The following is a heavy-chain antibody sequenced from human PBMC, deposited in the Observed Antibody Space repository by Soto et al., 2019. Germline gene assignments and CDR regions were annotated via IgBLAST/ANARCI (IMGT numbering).Heavy chain of an antibody. CDR2: IKSKSDGGTT. J-gene: IGHJ4*02. D-gene: IGHD3-22*01. CDR3: TTLQITIIIVSM. V-gene: IGHV3-15*01. CDR1: GFTFSDAW. Sequence: PGGSLRLSCAASGFTFSDAWMSWVRQAPGKGLEWVGRIKSKSDGGTTDYAAPVKGRFTISRDDSKNTLYLQMNSLKTEDTAVYYCTTLQITIIIVSMWGQGTLVTVSS.